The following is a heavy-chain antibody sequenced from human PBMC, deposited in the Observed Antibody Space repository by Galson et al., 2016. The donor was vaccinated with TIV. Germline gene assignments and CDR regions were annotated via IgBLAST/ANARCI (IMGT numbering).Heavy chain of an antibody. V-gene: IGHV1-46*01. CDR1: GYTFTSYY. CDR2: INPSGGST. J-gene: IGHJ4*02. CDR3: AKGAGRYSRSWYFDY. Sequence: SVKVSCKASGYTFTSYYMHWVRQAPGQGLEWMGIINPSGGSTSYAQKFQGRVTMTRDTSTSTVYMELSSLRSEDTALYYCAKGAGRYSRSWYFDYWGQGTLVTVSS. D-gene: IGHD6-13*01.